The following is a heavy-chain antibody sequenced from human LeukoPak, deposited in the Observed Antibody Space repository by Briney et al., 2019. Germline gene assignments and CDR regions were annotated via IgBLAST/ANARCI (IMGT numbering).Heavy chain of an antibody. CDR2: IKQDGSEK. CDR1: ALTFSSYW. Sequence: GGSLRLSCAASALTFSSYWMSWVRQAPGKGLEWVANIKQDGSEKYYVDSVKGRFTISRDNAKNSLYLQMNSLRAEDTAVYYCARGDGSDYYGSGSYGFDYWGQGTLVTVSS. D-gene: IGHD3-10*01. CDR3: ARGDGSDYYGSGSYGFDY. J-gene: IGHJ4*02. V-gene: IGHV3-7*01.